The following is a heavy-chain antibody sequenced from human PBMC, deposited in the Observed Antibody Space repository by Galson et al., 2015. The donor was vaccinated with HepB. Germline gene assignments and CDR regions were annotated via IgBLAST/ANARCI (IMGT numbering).Heavy chain of an antibody. Sequence: SVKVSCKASGYTFTNYYVHWVRQAPGQGLEWMGMSNPSRGSTSYAQKFQGRVTLTRDTSTSTVYMELSSLMSEDSAVYYCARESVAGTVSFWFHYNGLDVWGQGTTVTVSS. J-gene: IGHJ6*02. CDR3: ARESVAGTVSFWFHYNGLDV. CDR1: GYTFTNYY. CDR2: SNPSRGST. D-gene: IGHD6-19*01. V-gene: IGHV1-46*01.